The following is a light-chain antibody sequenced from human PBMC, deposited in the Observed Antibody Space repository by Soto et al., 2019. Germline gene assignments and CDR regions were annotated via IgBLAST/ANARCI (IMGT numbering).Light chain of an antibody. CDR2: DAS. V-gene: IGKV3-11*01. CDR3: QQRSYGYT. J-gene: IGKJ2*01. Sequence: IVLTQSPVTLSFSPGERATLSCRASQHISTFLAWYQHKGGQAPRLLISDASKRATRTPARFSGSGSGTDFMLNISRLEPEDFAVYYCQQRSYGYTFGQGTKLEI. CDR1: QHISTF.